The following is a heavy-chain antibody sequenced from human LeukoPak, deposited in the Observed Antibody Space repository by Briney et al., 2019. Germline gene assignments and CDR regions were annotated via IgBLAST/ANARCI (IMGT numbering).Heavy chain of an antibody. CDR2: ISAYNGNT. CDR1: GYTFTSYG. V-gene: IGHV1-18*01. Sequence: GASVKVSCKASGYTFTSYGISWVRQAPGQGLEWMGWISAYNGNTNYAQKLQGRVTMTTDTSTSTAYMKLRSLRSDDTAVYYCARDGHPYYYGSGSYYSLHYWGQGTLVTASS. J-gene: IGHJ4*02. CDR3: ARDGHPYYYGSGSYYSLHY. D-gene: IGHD3-10*01.